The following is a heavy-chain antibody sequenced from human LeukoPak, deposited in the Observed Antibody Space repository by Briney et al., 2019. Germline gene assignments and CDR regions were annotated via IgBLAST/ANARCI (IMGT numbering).Heavy chain of an antibody. D-gene: IGHD6-19*01. J-gene: IGHJ5*02. V-gene: IGHV4-39*01. Sequence: SETLSLTCTVSGGSISSSSYYWGWIRQPPGKGLEWIGSIYYSGSTYYNPSLKSRVTISVDTSKNQFSLKLSSVTAADTAVYYCATSIPSSGWYPSGWFDPWGQGTLVTVSS. CDR1: GGSISSSSYY. CDR3: ATSIPSSGWYPSGWFDP. CDR2: IYYSGST.